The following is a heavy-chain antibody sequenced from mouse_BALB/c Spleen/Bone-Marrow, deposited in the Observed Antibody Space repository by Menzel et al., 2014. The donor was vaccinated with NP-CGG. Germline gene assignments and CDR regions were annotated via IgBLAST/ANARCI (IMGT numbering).Heavy chain of an antibody. D-gene: IGHD4-1*01. V-gene: IGHV5-17*02. Sequence: EVQRVESGGGLVQPGGSRKLSCAASGFTFSSFGMHWVRPAPEKGLEWVAYISSGSSTIFYADTLKGRFTVSRDNPKNTLFLQMTSLRSEDTAMYYCTRGGNWDDFDYWGQGTTLTVSS. CDR3: TRGGNWDDFDY. CDR1: GFTFSSFG. CDR2: ISSGSSTI. J-gene: IGHJ2*01.